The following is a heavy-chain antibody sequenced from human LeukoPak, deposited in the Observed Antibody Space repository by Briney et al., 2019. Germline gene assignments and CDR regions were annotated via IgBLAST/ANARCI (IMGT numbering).Heavy chain of an antibody. CDR1: GFTFSSNA. J-gene: IGHJ3*01. V-gene: IGHV3-23*01. D-gene: IGHD2-21*02. Sequence: GGSLRLSCAASGFTFSSNAMSWVRQAPGKGLEWVSTISRNYCSTYYADSVKGRFTISRDNFKNTVFLRMNSLRAEDTAVYYCAKVVLLLTASDAFDFWGQGTKVTVSS. CDR2: ISRNYCST. CDR3: AKVVLLLTASDAFDF.